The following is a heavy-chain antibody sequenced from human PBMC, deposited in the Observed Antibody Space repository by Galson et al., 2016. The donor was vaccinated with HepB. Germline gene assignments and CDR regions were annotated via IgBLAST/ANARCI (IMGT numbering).Heavy chain of an antibody. CDR3: AKDLMITFGGVIAMNWFDP. Sequence: SLRLSCAASGFTFSNYVMSWVRQVPGKGLEWVSTISGSGGNTYYADSVKGRFTISRDNSKNTLYLQMNSLRVEDTAVYYCAKDLMITFGGVIAMNWFDPWGQGTLVTVSS. J-gene: IGHJ5*02. D-gene: IGHD3-16*02. V-gene: IGHV3-23*01. CDR1: GFTFSNYV. CDR2: ISGSGGNT.